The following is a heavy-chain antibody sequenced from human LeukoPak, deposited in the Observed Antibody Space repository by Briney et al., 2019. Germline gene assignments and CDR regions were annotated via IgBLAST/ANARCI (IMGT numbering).Heavy chain of an antibody. CDR1: GGSISSYY. D-gene: IGHD3-10*01. Sequence: KPSETLSLTCTVSGGSISSYYWSWIRQPAGKGLEWIGRIYTSGSTNYNPSLKSRVTMSVDTSKNQFSLKLSSVTAADTAVYYCARAMVRGVNRYFDYWGQGTPVTVSS. V-gene: IGHV4-4*07. CDR2: IYTSGST. J-gene: IGHJ4*02. CDR3: ARAMVRGVNRYFDY.